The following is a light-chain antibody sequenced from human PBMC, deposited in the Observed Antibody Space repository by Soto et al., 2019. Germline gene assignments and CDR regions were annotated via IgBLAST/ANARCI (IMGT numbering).Light chain of an antibody. J-gene: IGKJ5*01. Sequence: DIQMTQSPSTLSGSVGDRVTITCRASQTISSWLAWYQQKPGKAPKLLIYKAPTLKSGVPSRFSGSGFGTDFTLTISSLQTEDFATYYCQQNYSPPPITFGQGTRLEI. V-gene: IGKV1-5*03. CDR1: QTISSW. CDR2: KAP. CDR3: QQNYSPPPIT.